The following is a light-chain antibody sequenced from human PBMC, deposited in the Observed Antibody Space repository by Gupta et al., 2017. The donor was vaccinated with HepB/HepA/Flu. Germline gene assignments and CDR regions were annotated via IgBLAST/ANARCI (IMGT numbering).Light chain of an antibody. J-gene: IGKJ1*01. Sequence: DMEMTHSPSSLSASVGDRVTITCRASQSISSYLHWYQQKPGKAPKLPIHAASSLQSAVPSRFSGSGSGTDFTLTISRLQPEDFATYSCQQSDSTAWTFGQGTKVEIK. CDR2: AAS. V-gene: IGKV1-39*01. CDR3: QQSDSTAWT. CDR1: QSISSY.